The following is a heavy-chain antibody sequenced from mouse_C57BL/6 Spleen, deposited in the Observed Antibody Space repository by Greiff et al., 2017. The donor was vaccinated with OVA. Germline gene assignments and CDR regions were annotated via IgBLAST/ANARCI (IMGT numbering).Heavy chain of an antibody. CDR1: GYTFTDYY. CDR2: INPYNGGT. D-gene: IGHD3-1*01. J-gene: IGHJ2*01. CDR3: ARRTRGDLFDY. V-gene: IGHV1-19*01. Sequence: VQLQQSGPVLVKPGASVKMSCKASGYTFTDYYMNWVKQSHGKSLEWIGVINPYNGGTSYNQKFKGKATLTVDKSSSTAYMELNSLTSEDSAVYYCARRTRGDLFDYWGQGTTLTVSS.